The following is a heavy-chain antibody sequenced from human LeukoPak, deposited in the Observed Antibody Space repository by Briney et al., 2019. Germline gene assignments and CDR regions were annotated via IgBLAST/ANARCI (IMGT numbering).Heavy chain of an antibody. V-gene: IGHV3-30*03. CDR2: ISYDGSNK. CDR3: ASGDY. J-gene: IGHJ4*02. CDR1: GFTFSSYS. Sequence: PGGSLRLSCAASGFTFSSYSMNWVRQAPGKGLEWVAVISYDGSNKYYADSVKGRFTISRDNSKNTLYLQMNSLRAEDTAVYYCASGDYWGQGTLVTVSS.